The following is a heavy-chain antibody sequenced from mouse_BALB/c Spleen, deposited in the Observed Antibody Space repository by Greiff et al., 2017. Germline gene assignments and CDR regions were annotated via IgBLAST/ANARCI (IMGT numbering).Heavy chain of an antibody. J-gene: IGHJ2*01. V-gene: IGHV1-9*01. CDR1: GYTFSSYW. CDR3: ASRDGNYVFFDY. Sequence: VQLQQSGAELMKPGASVKISCKATGYTFSSYWIEWVKQRPGHGLEWIGEILPGSGSTNYNEKFKGKATFTADTSSNTAYMQLSSLTSEDSAVYYCASRDGNYVFFDYWGQGTTLTVSS. CDR2: ILPGSGST. D-gene: IGHD2-1*01.